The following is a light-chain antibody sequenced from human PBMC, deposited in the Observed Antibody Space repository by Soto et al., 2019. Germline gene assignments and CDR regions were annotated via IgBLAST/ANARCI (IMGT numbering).Light chain of an antibody. CDR3: SSYTSSSTVV. Sequence: QSALTQPASVSGSPGLSITISCTGTSSDVGGYNYVSWYQQHPGKAPKLMIYDVSNRPSGVSNRFSGSKSGNTASLTISGLQADDEADYYCSSYTSSSTVVFGGGTKLTVL. J-gene: IGLJ2*01. CDR1: SSDVGGYNY. CDR2: DVS. V-gene: IGLV2-14*01.